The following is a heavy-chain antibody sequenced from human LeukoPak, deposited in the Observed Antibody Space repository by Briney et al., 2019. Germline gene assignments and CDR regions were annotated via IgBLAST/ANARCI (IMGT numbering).Heavy chain of an antibody. CDR3: ARGENGSFDH. V-gene: IGHV3-11*01. J-gene: IGHJ4*02. CDR1: GFTFSDYY. CDR2: ISSSGSTI. D-gene: IGHD3-10*01. Sequence: KPRGSLRLSCAASGFTFSDYYMSWIRQAPGKGLEWVSYISSSGSTIYYADSVKGRFTISRDNSRNSVYMEMNDLVAEDTAFYYCARGENGSFDHLGQGTLVIVSS.